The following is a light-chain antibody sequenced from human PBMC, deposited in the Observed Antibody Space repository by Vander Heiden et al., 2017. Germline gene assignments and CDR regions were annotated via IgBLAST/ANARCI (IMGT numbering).Light chain of an antibody. CDR1: QDISNH. CDR3: QQYDRLPYT. V-gene: IGKV1-33*01. J-gene: IGKJ2*01. CDR2: DAS. Sequence: IQMTQSPSSLSASVGDRVTITCQASQDISNHLNWYQQKPGKAPKLLIYDASKLETGVPSRFSGSGSGTDFTFTISSLQPEDIATYYCQQYDRLPYTFGQGTKLEIK.